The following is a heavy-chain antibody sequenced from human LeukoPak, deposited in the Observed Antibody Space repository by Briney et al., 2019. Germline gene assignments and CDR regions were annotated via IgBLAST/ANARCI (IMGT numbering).Heavy chain of an antibody. Sequence: SETLSLTCTVSGGSISSGSYYWGWIRQPPGKGLEWIGSINYVETTYYNPSLKSRVTISVGTSRNQFSLRLSSVTAADTAVYYCARDVPTGRFDYWGQGTLVTVSS. CDR3: ARDVPTGRFDY. J-gene: IGHJ4*02. V-gene: IGHV4-39*07. CDR2: INYVETT. CDR1: GGSISSGSYY.